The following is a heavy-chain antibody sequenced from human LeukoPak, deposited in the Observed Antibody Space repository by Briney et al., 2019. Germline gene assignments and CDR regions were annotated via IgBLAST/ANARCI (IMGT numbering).Heavy chain of an antibody. D-gene: IGHD2-21*02. Sequence: ASVKVSCKASGYTFTGYYMHWVRQAPGQGLESMGWINPNTGDTMHAQKFQGRVTMTRDTSIDIAYMELSSLTSDDTAMYYCARAAYCGGDCLIYWGQGTLVTVS. CDR1: GYTFTGYY. CDR3: ARAAYCGGDCLIY. V-gene: IGHV1-2*02. CDR2: INPNTGDT. J-gene: IGHJ4*02.